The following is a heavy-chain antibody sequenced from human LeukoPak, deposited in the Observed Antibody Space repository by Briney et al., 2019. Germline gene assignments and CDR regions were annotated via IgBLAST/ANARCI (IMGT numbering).Heavy chain of an antibody. J-gene: IGHJ4*02. CDR1: GGSFSGFY. V-gene: IGHV4-59*10. Sequence: SETLSLTCAVYGGSFSGFYWSWIRQPAAKGLEWIGRIYTSGSTNYNPSLKSRVTMSVDTSKNQFSLRLSSVTAADTALYYCASGYYDSSGYYNYWGQGTLVTVSS. D-gene: IGHD3-22*01. CDR2: IYTSGST. CDR3: ASGYYDSSGYYNY.